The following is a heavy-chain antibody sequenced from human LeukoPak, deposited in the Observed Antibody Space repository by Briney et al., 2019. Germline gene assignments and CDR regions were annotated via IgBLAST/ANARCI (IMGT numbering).Heavy chain of an antibody. D-gene: IGHD3-10*01. CDR3: ARGIAMVRGVVYFDY. J-gene: IGHJ4*02. CDR1: GDSVSSNSAA. CDR2: TYYRSKWYN. Sequence: SQTLSLTCAISGDSVSSNSAAWNWIRQSPSRGLEWLGRTYYRSKWYNDYAVSVKSRITINPDTSKNQFSLQLNSVTPEDTAVYHCARGIAMVRGVVYFDYWGQGTLVTVSS. V-gene: IGHV6-1*01.